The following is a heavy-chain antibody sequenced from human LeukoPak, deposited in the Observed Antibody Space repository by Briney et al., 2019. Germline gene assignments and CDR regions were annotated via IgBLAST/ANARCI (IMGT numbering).Heavy chain of an antibody. J-gene: IGHJ6*03. Sequence: SETLSLTCAVYGGSFSGYYWSWIRQPPGKGLEWIGEINHSGSTNYNPSLKSRVTISVDTSKNQFSLKLSSVTAADTAVYYCARENTYYDFWSGRRYYYYMDVWGKGTTVTVSS. CDR3: ARENTYYDFWSGRRYYYYMDV. CDR1: GGSFSGYY. D-gene: IGHD3-3*01. CDR2: INHSGST. V-gene: IGHV4-34*01.